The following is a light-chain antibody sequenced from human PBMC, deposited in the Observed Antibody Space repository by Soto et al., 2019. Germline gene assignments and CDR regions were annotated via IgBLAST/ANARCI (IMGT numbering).Light chain of an antibody. CDR1: SSDIGSNSY. Sequence: QSALTQPASVSGSPGQSITISCIGTSSDIGSNSYVSWYQQYPGKAPKVMIYEVNKRPSGVPDRFSGSKSGNTASLTVSGLQAEDEADYYCSSYAGSSNVFGTGTKVTVL. CDR3: SSYAGSSNV. V-gene: IGLV2-8*01. J-gene: IGLJ1*01. CDR2: EVN.